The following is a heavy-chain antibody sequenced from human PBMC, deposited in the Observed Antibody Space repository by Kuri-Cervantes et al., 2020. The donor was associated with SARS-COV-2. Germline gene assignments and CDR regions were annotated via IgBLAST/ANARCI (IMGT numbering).Heavy chain of an antibody. CDR1: GFTFSSYA. J-gene: IGHJ6*02. D-gene: IGHD3-16*01. CDR2: ISGSGGST. Sequence: GESLKISCAASGFTFSSYAMSWVRQAPGKGLEWVSAISGSGGSTYYADSVKGRFTISRDNSKNTLYLQMNSLKTEDTAVYYCTTALGLFYGGIDMDVWGQGTTVTVPS. CDR3: TTALGLFYGGIDMDV. V-gene: IGHV3-23*01.